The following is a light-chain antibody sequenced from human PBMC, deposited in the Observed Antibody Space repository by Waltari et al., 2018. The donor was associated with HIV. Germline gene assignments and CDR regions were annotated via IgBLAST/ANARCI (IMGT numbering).Light chain of an antibody. CDR3: SSYTSSSTSHV. V-gene: IGLV2-14*01. J-gene: IGLJ1*01. CDR1: SSDVGGYNY. CDR2: EVS. Sequence: QSALTQPASVSGSPGQSITISCTGTSSDVGGYNYVSWYQQHPGKAPKLMIYEVSNRPSGVSHRFAGSKSGNTASLTISGLQAEDEADYYCSSYTSSSTSHVFGTGTKVTVL.